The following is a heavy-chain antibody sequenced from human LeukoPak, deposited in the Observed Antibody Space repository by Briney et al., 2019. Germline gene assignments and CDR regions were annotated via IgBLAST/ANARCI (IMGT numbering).Heavy chain of an antibody. CDR1: GGSISSNSYY. Sequence: KPSETLSLTCAVSGGSISSNSYYWGWIRQPPGKGLEWIGSIYYSGSTYYNPSLKSRVTISEDTSKNQFSLKLSSVTAADTAVYYCARGILTGYDYWGQGTLVTVSS. D-gene: IGHD3-9*01. CDR3: ARGILTGYDY. V-gene: IGHV4-39*07. CDR2: IYYSGST. J-gene: IGHJ4*02.